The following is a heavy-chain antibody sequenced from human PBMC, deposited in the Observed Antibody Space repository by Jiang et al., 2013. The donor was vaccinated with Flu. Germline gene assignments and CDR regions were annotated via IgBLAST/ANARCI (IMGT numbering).Heavy chain of an antibody. J-gene: IGHJ4*02. D-gene: IGHD3-10*01. Sequence: TSYYMHWVRQAPGQGLEWMGIINPSGGSTSYAQKFQGRVTMTRDTSTSTVYMELSSLRSEDTAVYYCARERFPVITMVRGVTNGDFDYWGQGTLVTVSS. CDR3: ARERFPVITMVRGVTNGDFDY. CDR2: INPSGGST. CDR1: TSYY. V-gene: IGHV1-46*01.